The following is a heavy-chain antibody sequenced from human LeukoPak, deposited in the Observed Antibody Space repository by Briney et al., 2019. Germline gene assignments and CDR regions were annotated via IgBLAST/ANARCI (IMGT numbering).Heavy chain of an antibody. CDR3: ATVTGIAVAGYDY. V-gene: IGHV1-24*01. Sequence: GASVKVSCKASGGTFSSYAISWVRQAPGKGLEWMGGFDPEDGETIYAQKFQGRVTMTEDTSTDTAYMELSSLRSEDTAVYYCATVTGIAVAGYDYWGQGTLVTVSS. CDR2: FDPEDGET. CDR1: GGTFSSYA. D-gene: IGHD6-19*01. J-gene: IGHJ4*02.